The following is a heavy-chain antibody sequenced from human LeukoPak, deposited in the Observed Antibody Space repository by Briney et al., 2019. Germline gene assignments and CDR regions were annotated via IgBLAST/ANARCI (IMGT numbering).Heavy chain of an antibody. Sequence: PGGSLRLSCAASAFTFSSYWMHWVRQVPGKGLVWVSRINSDGSSTSYADSVKGRFTISRDNAKNTLYLQMNSLRAEDTAMYYCARMRVVAGTIGYGMDVWGQGTTVTVS. CDR3: ARMRVVAGTIGYGMDV. J-gene: IGHJ6*02. D-gene: IGHD6-19*01. V-gene: IGHV3-74*01. CDR1: AFTFSSYW. CDR2: INSDGSST.